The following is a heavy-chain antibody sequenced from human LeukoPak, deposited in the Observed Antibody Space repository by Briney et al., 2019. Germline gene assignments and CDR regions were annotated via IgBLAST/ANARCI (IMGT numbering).Heavy chain of an antibody. D-gene: IGHD2-21*01. J-gene: IGHJ5*02. CDR3: VRNSGELGA. CDR2: IYSAGGT. V-gene: IGHV3-53*01. CDR1: GFTVSNNC. Sequence: GGSLRLSCAASGFTVSNNCMSWVRRAAGKGLEWVALIYSAGGTYYADSVKGRFTISRDNSKNTLHLQMNSLRAEDTAVYYCVRNSGELGAWGQGTLVTVSS.